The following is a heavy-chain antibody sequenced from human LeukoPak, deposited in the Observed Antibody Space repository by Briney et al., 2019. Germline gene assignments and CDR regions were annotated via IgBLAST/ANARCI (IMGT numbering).Heavy chain of an antibody. V-gene: IGHV3-30*04. J-gene: IGHJ4*02. Sequence: GGSLRLSCAASGFTFSAYAMHWVRQAPGEGLEWVAVTSYDGSNQSYAPSVKGRFTISRDYSKNALYLQMDSLRAEDTALYFCARQFHCFDRGCYTFDLWGQGTLVTVSA. CDR3: ARQFHCFDRGCYTFDL. D-gene: IGHD2-2*02. CDR2: TSYDGSNQ. CDR1: GFTFSAYA.